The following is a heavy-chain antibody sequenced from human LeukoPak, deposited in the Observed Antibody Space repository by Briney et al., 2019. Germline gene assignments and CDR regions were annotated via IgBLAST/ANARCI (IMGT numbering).Heavy chain of an antibody. CDR1: GFTFSSYS. CDR2: ISSSSSTI. Sequence: GGSLRLSCAASGFTFSSYSMNWVRQAPGKGLEWVSYISSSSSTIYYADSVKGRFTISRDNAKNSLYLQMNSLRAEDTAVYYCAITYDSSGYYSPNLAFDYWDQGTLVTVSS. CDR3: AITYDSSGYYSPNLAFDY. D-gene: IGHD3-22*01. J-gene: IGHJ4*02. V-gene: IGHV3-48*01.